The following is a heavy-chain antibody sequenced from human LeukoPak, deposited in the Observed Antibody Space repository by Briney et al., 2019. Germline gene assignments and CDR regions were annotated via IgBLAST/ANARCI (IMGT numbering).Heavy chain of an antibody. D-gene: IGHD1-1*01. CDR1: GYIFTSYW. CDR2: IYPGDSDT. V-gene: IGHV5-51*01. J-gene: IGHJ4*02. CDR3: ARRRFDTTEDYFDY. Sequence: RAGASLQISCQGSGYIFTSYWIGWVRQLPGKGLEWMGIIYPGDSDTRYSPSFQGQVTISADKSISTAYLQWSSLKASDTAMYYCARRRFDTTEDYFDYWGQGTLVTVSS.